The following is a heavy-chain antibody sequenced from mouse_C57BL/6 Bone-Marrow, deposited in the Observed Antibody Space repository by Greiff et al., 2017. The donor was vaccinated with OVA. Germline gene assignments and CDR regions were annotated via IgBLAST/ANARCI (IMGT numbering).Heavy chain of an antibody. CDR2: INPSSGYT. Sequence: QVQLQQSGAELAKPGASVKLSCKASGYTFTSYWMHWVKQRPGQGLEWIGYINPSSGYTKYNQQVKDKATLTADKSSSTAYMQLSSLTYEDTAVYYCAKNYYGSSYYFDVWGTGTTVTVSS. D-gene: IGHD1-1*01. CDR3: AKNYYGSSYYFDV. J-gene: IGHJ1*03. V-gene: IGHV1-7*01. CDR1: GYTFTSYW.